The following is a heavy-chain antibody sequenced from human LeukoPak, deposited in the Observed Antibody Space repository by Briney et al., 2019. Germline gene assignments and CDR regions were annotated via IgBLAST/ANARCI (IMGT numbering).Heavy chain of an antibody. CDR2: IRYDGSNK. Sequence: HPGGSLRLSCAASGFTFISYGMHWVRQAPGKGLEWVAFIRYDGSNKYYADSVKGRFTISRDNSKNTLYLQMNSLRVEDTAVYYCAKDYCSSTSCYWFDPWGQGTLVTVSS. CDR3: AKDYCSSTSCYWFDP. D-gene: IGHD2-2*01. CDR1: GFTFISYG. J-gene: IGHJ5*02. V-gene: IGHV3-30*02.